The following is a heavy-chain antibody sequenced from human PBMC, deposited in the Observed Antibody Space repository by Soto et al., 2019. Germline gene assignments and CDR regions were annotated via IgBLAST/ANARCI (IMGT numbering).Heavy chain of an antibody. V-gene: IGHV4-34*01. CDR2: INHSGST. J-gene: IGHJ5*02. CDR3: ARVGGITMVRGKRQARNWFDP. CDR1: GGSFSGYY. D-gene: IGHD3-10*01. Sequence: SETLSLTCAVYGGSFSGYYWSWIRQPPGKGLEWIGEINHSGSTNYDPSLKSRVTISVDTSKNQFSLKLSSVTAADTAVYYCARVGGITMVRGKRQARNWFDPWGQGTLVTVSS.